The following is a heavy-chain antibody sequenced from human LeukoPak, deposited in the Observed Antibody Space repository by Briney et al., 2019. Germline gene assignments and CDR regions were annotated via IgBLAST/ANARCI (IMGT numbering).Heavy chain of an antibody. CDR1: GGSISITSYY. CDR3: ARHDRTTMLRGTNNWFDP. V-gene: IGHV4-39*01. Sequence: PSETLSLTCTVSGGSISITSYYWGWIRQPPGKGLEWNGSISYSGNTYYNPSLKSRVTISVDTSRRLFSLKLSSVTAADTAVYYCARHDRTTMLRGTNNWFDPWGQGTLVTVSS. D-gene: IGHD3-10*01. J-gene: IGHJ5*02. CDR2: ISYSGNT.